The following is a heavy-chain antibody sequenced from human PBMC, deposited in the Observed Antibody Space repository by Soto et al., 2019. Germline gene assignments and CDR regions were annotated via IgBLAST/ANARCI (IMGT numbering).Heavy chain of an antibody. CDR1: GFTFGDYA. V-gene: IGHV3-9*01. Sequence: SLRLSCAASGFTFGDYAMHWVRQVPGKGLEWVSGFKWNSGDVGYADSVKGRFTISRDNAKNSLYLQMNSLRPEDTAVYYCAKDRSSGSPYYGMDFWGQATMVTVSS. J-gene: IGHJ6*02. D-gene: IGHD3-10*01. CDR3: AKDRSSGSPYYGMDF. CDR2: FKWNSGDV.